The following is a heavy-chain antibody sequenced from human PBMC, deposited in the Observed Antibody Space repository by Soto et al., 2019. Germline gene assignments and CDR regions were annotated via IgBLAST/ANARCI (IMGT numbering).Heavy chain of an antibody. CDR3: ARHREDIVVVPYYYYGMDV. J-gene: IGHJ6*02. Sequence: VFMQVSRKGFGGSCISYWSGWVRQMTGKGLEWMGIIYPGDSDTRYSPSFQGQVTISADKSISTAYLQWSSLKASDTAMYYCARHREDIVVVPYYYYGMDVWGQGTTVTVSS. CDR2: IYPGDSDT. CDR1: GGSCISYW. V-gene: IGHV5-51*01. D-gene: IGHD2-2*01.